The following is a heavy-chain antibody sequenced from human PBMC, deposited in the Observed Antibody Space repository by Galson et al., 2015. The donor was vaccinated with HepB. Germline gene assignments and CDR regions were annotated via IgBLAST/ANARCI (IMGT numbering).Heavy chain of an antibody. D-gene: IGHD6-19*01. V-gene: IGHV1-46*01. Sequence: SVKVSCKASGYTFTSYYMHWVRQAPGQGLEWMGIINPSGGSTSYAQKFQGRVTMTRDTSTSTVYMELSSLRSEDTAVYYCARVASSGWGGGCNDYWGQGTLVTVSS. CDR1: GYTFTSYY. CDR2: INPSGGST. J-gene: IGHJ4*02. CDR3: ARVASSGWGGGCNDY.